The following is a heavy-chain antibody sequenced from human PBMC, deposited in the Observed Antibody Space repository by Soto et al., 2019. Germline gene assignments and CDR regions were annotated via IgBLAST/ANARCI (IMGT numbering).Heavy chain of an antibody. D-gene: IGHD2-8*02. CDR1: GGTFSTNP. CDR2: TRPIFGSG. CDR3: ARRQTGVFHRDLDS. V-gene: IGHV1-69*06. Sequence: QVQLVQSGAEVKMPGSSVKVSCKASGGTFSTNPISWVRQSPGQELEWMGGTRPIFGSGSSSQTFHGRLTVTADTSTNTAYILLSSLTSGDPAVYECARRQTGVFHRDLDSWGQGTLVTVAS. J-gene: IGHJ4*02.